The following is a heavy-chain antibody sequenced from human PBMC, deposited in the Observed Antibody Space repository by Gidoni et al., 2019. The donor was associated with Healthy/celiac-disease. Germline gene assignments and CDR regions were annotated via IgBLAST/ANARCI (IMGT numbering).Heavy chain of an antibody. CDR1: AFTFSSYS. CDR2: ISSSSSTI. V-gene: IGHV3-48*01. D-gene: IGHD3-22*01. J-gene: IGHJ4*02. CDR3: ARGDYYDSSGYIGY. Sequence: EVQLVESGGGLVQPGGSLRLSCAASAFTFSSYSMNWVRQAPGKGLEWFSYISSSSSTIYYADSVKGRFTISRDNAKNSLYLQMNSLRAEDTAVYYCARGDYYDSSGYIGYWGQGTLVTVSS.